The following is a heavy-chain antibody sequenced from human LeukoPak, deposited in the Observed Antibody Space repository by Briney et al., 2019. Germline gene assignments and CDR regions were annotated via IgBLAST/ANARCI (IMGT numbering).Heavy chain of an antibody. CDR2: INHSGST. J-gene: IGHJ5*02. Sequence: PSETLSLTCAVSGGPFRDYYWTWIRQPPGKGLEWIGEINHSGSTNYNPSLKSRVTISVDTSKNQFSLNVSSVTAADTAVYYCARGGRVSWFDPWGQGTLVTASP. CDR1: GGPFRDYY. V-gene: IGHV4-34*01. CDR3: ARGGRVSWFDP. D-gene: IGHD3-16*01.